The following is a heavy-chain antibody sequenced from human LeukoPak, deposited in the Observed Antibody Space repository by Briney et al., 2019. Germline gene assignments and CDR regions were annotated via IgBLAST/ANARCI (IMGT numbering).Heavy chain of an antibody. V-gene: IGHV3-23*01. Sequence: GGPLSLSVAAPGLIFSNYAMSWARKAPGKGLEWVSAIVGSGANTYYADSVKGRFTISRDNPRNTLYLQMNSLRAEDTAVYYCAKWGDYDVLTGYYDPDNWGQGTLVTVSS. D-gene: IGHD3-9*01. CDR1: GLIFSNYA. CDR2: IVGSGANT. J-gene: IGHJ4*02. CDR3: AKWGDYDVLTGYYDPDN.